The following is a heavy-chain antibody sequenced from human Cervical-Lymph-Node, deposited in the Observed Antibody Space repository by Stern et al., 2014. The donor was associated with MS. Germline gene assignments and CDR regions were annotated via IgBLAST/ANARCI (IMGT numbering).Heavy chain of an antibody. J-gene: IGHJ4*02. V-gene: IGHV1-69*01. CDR2: IIPVVGTA. CDR1: GGTFSRYG. Sequence: QVQLVQSGAEVRKPGSSVKVSCKASGGTFSRYGISWVRQAPGQGLESMGGIIPVVGTADYAEQFQGRVTITADGSTSTAYMELSSLTSADTAVYYCARGPYNRDFFEYWGQGTLVTVSS. CDR3: ARGPYNRDFFEY. D-gene: IGHD1-1*01.